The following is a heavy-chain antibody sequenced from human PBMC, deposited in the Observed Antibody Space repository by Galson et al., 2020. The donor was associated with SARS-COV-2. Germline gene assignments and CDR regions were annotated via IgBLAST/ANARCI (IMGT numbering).Heavy chain of an antibody. Sequence: ETSETLSLTCTVTGGSISSYYWSWIRQPPGKGLEWIGYIYYSGSTNYNPSLKSRVTISVDTSKNQFSLKLSSVTAADTAVYYCARHGYSSSWYTGGLYAFDIWGQGTMVTVSS. J-gene: IGHJ3*02. CDR1: GGSISSYY. V-gene: IGHV4-59*08. CDR3: ARHGYSSSWYTGGLYAFDI. D-gene: IGHD6-13*01. CDR2: IYYSGST.